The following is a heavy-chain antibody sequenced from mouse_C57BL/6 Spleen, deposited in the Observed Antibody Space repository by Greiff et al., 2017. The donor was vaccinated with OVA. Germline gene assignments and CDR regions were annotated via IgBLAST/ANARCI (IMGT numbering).Heavy chain of an antibody. CDR1: GFTFSDYY. D-gene: IGHD1-1*01. CDR3: ARHIPYYYGSSYDYYAMDY. CDR2: ISNGGGST. J-gene: IGHJ4*01. Sequence: EVNVVESGGGLVQPGGSLKLSCAASGFTFSDYYMYWVRQTPEKRLEWVAYISNGGGSTYYPDTVKGRFTISRDNAKNTLYLQMSRLKSEDTAMYYCARHIPYYYGSSYDYYAMDYWGQGTSVTVSS. V-gene: IGHV5-12*01.